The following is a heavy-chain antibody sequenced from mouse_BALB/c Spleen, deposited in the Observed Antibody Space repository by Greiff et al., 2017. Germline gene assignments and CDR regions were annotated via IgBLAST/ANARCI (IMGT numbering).Heavy chain of an antibody. CDR3: TRGGNDYDDWYFDV. CDR2: ISSGGSYT. D-gene: IGHD2-4*01. V-gene: IGHV5-6-4*01. Sequence: DVMLVESGGGLVKPGGSLKLSCAASGFTFSSYTMSWVRQTPEKRLEWVATISSGGSYTYYPDSVKGRFTISRDNAKNTLYLQMSSLKSEDTAMYYCTRGGNDYDDWYFDVWGAGTTVTVSS. CDR1: GFTFSSYT. J-gene: IGHJ1*01.